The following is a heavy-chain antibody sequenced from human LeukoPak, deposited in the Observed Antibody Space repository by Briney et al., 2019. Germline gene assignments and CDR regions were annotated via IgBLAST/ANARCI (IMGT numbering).Heavy chain of an antibody. CDR1: GGTFSSYA. CDR2: IIPILGIA. CDR3: ASQPSSIVVVPAAIEYFQH. J-gene: IGHJ1*01. Sequence: SVKVSCKASGGTFSSYAISWVRQAPGQGLEWMGRIIPILGIANYAQKFQGRVTITADKSTSTAYMELSSLRSEDTAVYYCASQPSSIVVVPAAIEYFQHWGQGTLVTVSS. V-gene: IGHV1-69*04. D-gene: IGHD2-2*01.